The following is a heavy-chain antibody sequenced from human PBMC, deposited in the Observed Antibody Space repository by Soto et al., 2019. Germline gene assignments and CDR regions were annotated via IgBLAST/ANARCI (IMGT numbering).Heavy chain of an antibody. Sequence: QVQLVESGGGVVQPGRSLRLSCAASGFTFSSYAMHWVRQAPGKGLEWVAVISTDERDKYHADSVKGRFTISRDNSKNTLFLQMNSLRPEDTAVYYCAKDHDLAAAGYYFDYWGQGTPVTVSS. CDR3: AKDHDLAAAGYYFDY. CDR1: GFTFSSYA. CDR2: ISTDERDK. V-gene: IGHV3-30*01. J-gene: IGHJ4*02. D-gene: IGHD6-13*01.